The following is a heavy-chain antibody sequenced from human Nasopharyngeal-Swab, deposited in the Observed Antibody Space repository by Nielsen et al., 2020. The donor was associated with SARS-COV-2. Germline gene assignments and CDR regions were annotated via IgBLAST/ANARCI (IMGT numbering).Heavy chain of an antibody. J-gene: IGHJ6*02. D-gene: IGHD3-16*01. CDR2: IYYSGST. CDR3: AIGGGGSYYYGMDV. Sequence: WIRKHPGKGLEWIGYIYYSGSTNYNPSLKSRVTISVDTSKNQFSLKLSSVTAADTAVYYCAIGGGGSYYYGMDVWGQGTTVTVSS. V-gene: IGHV4-59*01.